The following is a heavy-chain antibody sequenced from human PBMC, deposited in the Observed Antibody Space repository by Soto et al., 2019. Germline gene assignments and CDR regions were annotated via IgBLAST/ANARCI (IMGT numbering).Heavy chain of an antibody. Sequence: ESGGGVVQPGRSLRLSCTASGFTFNSYGFNWVRQAPGKGLEWVAVIWYDGNTKYYADSVKGRFTISRDNLRSTVYLQMNSLTAEDTAVYYCARPLVAPVAGPYYYGMDVRGQGTTVTVSS. D-gene: IGHD6-19*01. CDR1: GFTFNSYG. CDR3: ARPLVAPVAGPYYYGMDV. V-gene: IGHV3-33*01. J-gene: IGHJ6*02. CDR2: IWYDGNTK.